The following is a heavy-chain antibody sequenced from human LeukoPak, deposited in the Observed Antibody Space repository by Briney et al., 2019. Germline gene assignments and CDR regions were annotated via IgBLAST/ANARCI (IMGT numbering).Heavy chain of an antibody. CDR3: ARVGRRITMVRGVISLDY. J-gene: IGHJ4*02. CDR2: INPNSGGT. CDR1: GYTFTGYY. Sequence: GASVKVSCKASGYTFTGYYMHWVRQAPGQGLEWMGWINPNSGGTNYAQKFQGRVTMTRDTSISTAYMELSRLRSDDTAVYYCARVGRRITMVRGVISLDYWGQGTLVTVSS. V-gene: IGHV1-2*02. D-gene: IGHD3-10*01.